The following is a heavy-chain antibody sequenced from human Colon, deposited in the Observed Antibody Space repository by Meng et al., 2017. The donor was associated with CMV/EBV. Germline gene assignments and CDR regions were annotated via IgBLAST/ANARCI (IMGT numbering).Heavy chain of an antibody. CDR1: GFSLSTSGVG. CDR2: IYWNNDK. J-gene: IGHJ4*02. D-gene: IGHD6-13*01. CDR3: SHDAGIAAGAHFDY. Sequence: SGPTLVKPTQTFMLICSFSGFSLSTSGVGVRWIRQPPGKALEWPALIYWNNDKRYSPSLKSRLTITKNTSKNQVVLTMTDMDPVDTATYYCSHDAGIAAGAHFDYWGQGTLVTVSS. V-gene: IGHV2-5*01.